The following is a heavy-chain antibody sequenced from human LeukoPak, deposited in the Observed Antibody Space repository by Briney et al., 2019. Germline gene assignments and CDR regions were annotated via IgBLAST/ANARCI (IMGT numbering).Heavy chain of an antibody. CDR2: TYYRSKWYN. D-gene: IGHD2-15*01. V-gene: IGHV6-1*01. CDR3: ARELHGGHLSGFDY. Sequence: SQTLSLTCVISGDSVSSDRVTWDWIRQSPSRGLEWLGWTYYRSKWYNDYADFVSGRITVNADTSKSQFSLQLNYVTPEDTAVHYCARELHGGHLSGFDYWGQGTLVTVSS. CDR1: GDSVSSDRVT. J-gene: IGHJ4*02.